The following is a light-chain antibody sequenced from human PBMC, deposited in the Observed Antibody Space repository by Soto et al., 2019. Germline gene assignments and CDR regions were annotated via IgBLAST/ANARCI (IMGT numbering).Light chain of an antibody. V-gene: IGKV3-11*01. CDR3: QQRSSWPPALS. J-gene: IGKJ4*01. Sequence: EIVLTQSQATLSLSPGERATLSCRASQSVRSFLSWYQQKPGQAPRLLIYDASNRATGVPGRFSGSGSGTDFTLTISSLEPEEFAVYYCQQRSSWPPALSFGGGTTVE. CDR2: DAS. CDR1: QSVRSF.